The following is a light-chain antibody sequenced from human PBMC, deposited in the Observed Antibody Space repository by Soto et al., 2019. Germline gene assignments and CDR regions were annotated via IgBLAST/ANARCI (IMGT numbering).Light chain of an antibody. Sequence: QSVLTQPPSVSEAPRQRVTISCSGSRSNIGNNGESWFQQFPGKAPKLLVYYDDLLPSGVSDRFSGSKSGTSASLAISVLQSEDEADYYCASWDDSLSGWVFGGGTKLTVL. CDR1: RSNIGNNG. CDR2: YDD. V-gene: IGLV1-36*01. J-gene: IGLJ3*02. CDR3: ASWDDSLSGWV.